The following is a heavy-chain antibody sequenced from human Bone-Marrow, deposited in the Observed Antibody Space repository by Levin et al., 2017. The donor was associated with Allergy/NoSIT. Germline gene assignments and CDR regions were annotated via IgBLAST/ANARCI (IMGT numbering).Heavy chain of an antibody. V-gene: IGHV3-48*02. CDR2: ISTRNTAI. J-gene: IGHJ6*02. Sequence: PPGGSLRLSCAASGFSLNNYHMDWLRHVPGKGLEWVSYISTRNTAIYYADSVKGRFTVSRDSAKNSIYLQMDSLRDEDTAVYYCARDNGHGYAMDIWGQGTTVTVSS. CDR1: GFSLNNYH. D-gene: IGHD2-8*01. CDR3: ARDNGHGYAMDI.